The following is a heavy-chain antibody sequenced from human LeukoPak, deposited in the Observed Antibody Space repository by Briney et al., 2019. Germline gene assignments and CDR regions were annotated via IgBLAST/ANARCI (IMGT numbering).Heavy chain of an antibody. Sequence: PSETLSLTCTVSGGSISSSSYYWGWIRQPPGKGLEWIGSIYYSGSTYYNPSLKSRVTISVDTSKNQFSLKLSSVTAADTAVYYCARGPRNYYYYYYMDVWGKGTTVTISS. J-gene: IGHJ6*03. V-gene: IGHV4-39*07. CDR2: IYYSGST. CDR1: GGSISSSSYY. CDR3: ARGPRNYYYYYYMDV.